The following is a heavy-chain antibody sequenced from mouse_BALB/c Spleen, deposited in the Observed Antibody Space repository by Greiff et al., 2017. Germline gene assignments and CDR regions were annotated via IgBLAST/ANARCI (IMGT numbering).Heavy chain of an antibody. J-gene: IGHJ3*01. Sequence: EVKLVESGPGLVKPSQSLSLTCTVTGYSITSDYAWNWIRQFPGNKLEWMGYISYSGSTSYNPSLKSRISITRDTSKNQFFLQLNSLTTEDTATYYCARSNFAWFAYWGQGTLVTVSA. CDR1: GYSITSDYA. V-gene: IGHV3-2*02. CDR3: ARSNFAWFAY. CDR2: ISYSGST. D-gene: IGHD4-1*02.